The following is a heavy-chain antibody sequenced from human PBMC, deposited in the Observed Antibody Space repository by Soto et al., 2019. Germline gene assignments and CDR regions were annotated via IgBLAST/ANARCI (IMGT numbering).Heavy chain of an antibody. D-gene: IGHD4-17*01. CDR3: ARFLTEVTNFDY. Sequence: SETLSLTCTVSGGSVSSGSYYWSWIRQPPGKGLEWIGYIYYSGSTNYNPSLKSRVTISVDTSKNQFSLKLSSVTAADTAVYYCARFLTEVTNFDYWGQGTLVTVSS. CDR1: GGSVSSGSYY. J-gene: IGHJ4*02. CDR2: IYYSGST. V-gene: IGHV4-61*01.